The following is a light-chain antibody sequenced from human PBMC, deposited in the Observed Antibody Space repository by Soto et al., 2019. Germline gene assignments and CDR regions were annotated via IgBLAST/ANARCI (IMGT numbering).Light chain of an antibody. CDR2: DAS. Sequence: EIVMTQSPGTLSLSPGERATISCRASQVIGSRYLAWYHQKSGQAPRLLIYDASNRATGIPDRFSGSGSGTDFTLTISNLEPEDSAVYYCQQRSIWPLTFGGGTKVDIK. CDR1: QVIGSRY. J-gene: IGKJ4*01. V-gene: IGKV3D-20*02. CDR3: QQRSIWPLT.